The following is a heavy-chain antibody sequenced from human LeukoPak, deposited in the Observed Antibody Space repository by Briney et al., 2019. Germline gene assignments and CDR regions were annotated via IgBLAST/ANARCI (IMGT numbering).Heavy chain of an antibody. Sequence: PSEALSLPCTVSGGSIRSSRYYWGWIRQPPGKGLEWIGSIYSNGATYYNPSLRSRVPMSVDTSKYQSSLKLTSTTAAETAVSYCGNFDVCGQGT. CDR3: GNFDV. V-gene: IGHV4-39*01. CDR2: IYSNGAT. J-gene: IGHJ3*01. CDR1: GGSIRSSRYY.